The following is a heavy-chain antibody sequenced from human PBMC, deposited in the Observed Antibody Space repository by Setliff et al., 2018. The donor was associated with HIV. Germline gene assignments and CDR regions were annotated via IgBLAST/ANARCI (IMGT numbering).Heavy chain of an antibody. CDR3: ARDDHYYDSGSYYSDWYFDL. CDR1: GYTLSELS. J-gene: IGHJ2*01. V-gene: IGHV1-24*01. Sequence: VKVSCKVYGYTLSELSIHWVRQAPGKGLEWMGYFDPQDGETVYAQKFQGRVTLTEDTSTGTAYMELSGLRSDDTAVYYCARDDHYYDSGSYYSDWYFDLWGRGTLVTVSS. CDR2: FDPQDGET. D-gene: IGHD3-10*01.